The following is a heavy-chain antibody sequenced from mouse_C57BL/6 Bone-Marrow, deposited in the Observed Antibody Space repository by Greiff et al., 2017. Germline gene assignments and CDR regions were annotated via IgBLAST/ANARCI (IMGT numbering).Heavy chain of an antibody. D-gene: IGHD1-1*01. Sequence: EVKVVESGGGLVKPGGSLKLSCAASGFTFSDYGMHWVRQAPEKGLEWVAYISSGRSTIYYADTVKGRFTISRDNAKNTLFLQMTSLRSEDTAMYYCARTGYYYGSSYPWYFDVWGTGTTVTVSS. CDR2: ISSGRSTI. CDR1: GFTFSDYG. CDR3: ARTGYYYGSSYPWYFDV. J-gene: IGHJ1*03. V-gene: IGHV5-17*01.